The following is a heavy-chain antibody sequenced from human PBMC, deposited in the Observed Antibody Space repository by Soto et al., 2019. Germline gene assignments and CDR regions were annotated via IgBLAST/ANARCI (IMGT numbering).Heavy chain of an antibody. CDR2: ISGSGGST. J-gene: IGHJ5*02. V-gene: IGHV3-23*01. CDR1: GFTFSSYA. D-gene: IGHD6-19*01. Sequence: EVQLLESGGGLVQPGGSLRLSCAASGFTFSSYAMTWVRQAPGKGLEWVSSISGSGGSTYHADSVKGRFTISRDNSKNTRYLQMNSLRAEDTAVYYCAKDSGGVAVKFGRNWFDPWGQGTLVTVSS. CDR3: AKDSGGVAVKFGRNWFDP.